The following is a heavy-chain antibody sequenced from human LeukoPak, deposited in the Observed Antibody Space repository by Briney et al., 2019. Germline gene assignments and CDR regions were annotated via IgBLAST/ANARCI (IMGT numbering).Heavy chain of an antibody. V-gene: IGHV1-18*04. CDR2: ITPYNGNT. D-gene: IGHD2-2*01. J-gene: IGHJ3*02. CDR1: GYTFTSYG. Sequence: GASVKVSCKASGYTFTSYGITWVRQAPGQGLERMGWITPYNGNTNYAQNLQGRVTMTTDTSTSTAYMELRSLRSDDTAVYYCARWYCSSTSCYAGAFDIWGQGTMVTVSS. CDR3: ARWYCSSTSCYAGAFDI.